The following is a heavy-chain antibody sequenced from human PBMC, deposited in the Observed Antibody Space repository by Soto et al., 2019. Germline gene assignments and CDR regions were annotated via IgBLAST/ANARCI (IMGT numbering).Heavy chain of an antibody. CDR2: IYWNDDK. D-gene: IGHD2-8*01. V-gene: IGHV2-5*01. J-gene: IGHJ4*02. Sequence: QITLKESGPTLGKPTQTLTLTCTFSVFSLSTSGFGVGWIRQPPGKALEWRALIYWNDDKRYSPSLKSRLTITNDTSKNQVVLTMTIMDHVDTATYYCSHRRAGLNAVWGQATLVTVSS. CDR1: VFSLSTSGFG. CDR3: SHRRAGLNAV.